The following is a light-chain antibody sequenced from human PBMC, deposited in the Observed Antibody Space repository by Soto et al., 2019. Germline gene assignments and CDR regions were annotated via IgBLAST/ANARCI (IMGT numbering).Light chain of an antibody. Sequence: EFVLTQSPGTLSLSPGERATLTCRASQSVSNNYLAWYQQKPGQAPRLLIYGASNRTTGIPDRFSGSGSGTDFTLTIDRLEPEDFAVYYCQQYGSSQITFGQGTRLEIK. CDR2: GAS. CDR3: QQYGSSQIT. J-gene: IGKJ5*01. V-gene: IGKV3-20*01. CDR1: QSVSNNY.